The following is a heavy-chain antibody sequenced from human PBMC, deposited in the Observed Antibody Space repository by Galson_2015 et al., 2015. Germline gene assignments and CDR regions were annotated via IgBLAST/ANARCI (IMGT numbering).Heavy chain of an antibody. J-gene: IGHJ5*02. CDR1: GFTFSSYW. D-gene: IGHD6-13*01. V-gene: IGHV3-74*01. CDR2: INRDGSTTYT. CDR3: ARVKSSSWKWFDP. Sequence: SLRLSCAASGFTFSSYWMYWVRQAPGKGLVWVAHINRDGSTTYTNYADSVKGRFTISRDNAKNSLYLQMNSLRAEDTAVYYCARVKSSSWKWFDPWGQGTLVTVSS.